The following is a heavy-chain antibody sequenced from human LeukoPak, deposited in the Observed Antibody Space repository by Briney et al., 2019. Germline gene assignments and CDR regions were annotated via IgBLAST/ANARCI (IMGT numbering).Heavy chain of an antibody. CDR2: ISGSNGNT. CDR1: GYTFTSYG. V-gene: IGHV1-18*01. CDR3: ARDNWNYYFDY. D-gene: IGHD1-7*01. Sequence: ASVKVSCKASGYTFTSYGISWVRQAPGQGLEWMGWISGSNGNTNYAQKLQGRVTMTTDTSTSTAYMELRSLRSDDTAVYYCARDNWNYYFDYWGQGTLVTVSS. J-gene: IGHJ4*02.